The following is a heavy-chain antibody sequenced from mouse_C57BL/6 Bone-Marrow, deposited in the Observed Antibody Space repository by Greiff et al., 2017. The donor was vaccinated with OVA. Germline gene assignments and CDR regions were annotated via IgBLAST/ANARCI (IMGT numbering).Heavy chain of an antibody. Sequence: EVQLQQSGAELVRPGASVKLSCTASGFNIKDDYMHWVKQRPEQGLEWIGWIDPENGDTEYASKFQGKATITADTSSNTAYLQLSSLTSEDTAVYYCTTEDGYDLLAYWGQGTLVTVSA. D-gene: IGHD2-2*01. CDR1: GFNIKDDY. CDR3: TTEDGYDLLAY. V-gene: IGHV14-4*01. CDR2: IDPENGDT. J-gene: IGHJ3*01.